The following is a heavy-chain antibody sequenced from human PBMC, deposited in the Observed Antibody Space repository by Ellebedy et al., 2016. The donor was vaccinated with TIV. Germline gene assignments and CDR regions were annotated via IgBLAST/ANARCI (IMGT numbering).Heavy chain of an antibody. Sequence: SVKVSXKASGGTFSSYAISWVRQAPGQGLEWMGGIIPIFGTANYAQKFQGRVTITADESTSTAYMELSSLRSEDTAVYYCARGCGGDCYDAFDIWGQGTMVTVSS. D-gene: IGHD2-21*02. CDR2: IIPIFGTA. CDR3: ARGCGGDCYDAFDI. CDR1: GGTFSSYA. V-gene: IGHV1-69*13. J-gene: IGHJ3*02.